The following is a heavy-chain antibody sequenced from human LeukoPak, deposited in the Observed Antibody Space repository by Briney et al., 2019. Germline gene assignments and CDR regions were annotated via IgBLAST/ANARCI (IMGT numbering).Heavy chain of an antibody. Sequence: PGGSLRLSCAXXGXXXXXXXXXXXXXAXXXXLXXVSXISSXXXYIXYADXVXGRFTISRDNAKNSLYLQMNSLXAEDTAVYYCLYDSSGETDIWGQGTMVTVSS. V-gene: IGHV3-21*01. CDR3: LYDSSGETDI. CDR1: GXXXXXXX. D-gene: IGHD3-22*01. CDR2: ISSXXXYI. J-gene: IGHJ3*02.